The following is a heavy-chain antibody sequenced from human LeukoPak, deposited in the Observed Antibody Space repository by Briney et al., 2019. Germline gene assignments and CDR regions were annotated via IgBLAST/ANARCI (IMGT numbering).Heavy chain of an antibody. Sequence: PSETLSLTCVVSGYSISNDYYWGWIRQPPGKGLEWIGNIYHSGGSYYNPSLKSRVTILVDTSKNQFSLKLSSVTAADTAVYYCAKAGTTGIHHWFDPWARETWSPSHQ. CDR2: IYHSGGS. V-gene: IGHV4-38-2*01. D-gene: IGHD1-1*01. J-gene: IGHJ5*02. CDR3: AKAGTTGIHHWFDP. CDR1: GYSISNDYY.